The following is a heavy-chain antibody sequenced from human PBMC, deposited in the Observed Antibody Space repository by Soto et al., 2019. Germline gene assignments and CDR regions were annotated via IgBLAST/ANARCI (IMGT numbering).Heavy chain of an antibody. J-gene: IGHJ4*02. CDR2: IYYSGST. CDR1: GGSIRSRRYY. D-gene: IGHD3-3*01. CDR3: ARTRFLAWPYDGGFDY. Sequence: CVILSLPCTVSGGSIRSRRYYWGCIRQTPGKGLEWIGWIYYSGSTYYNPSLKSRVTISVDTSKNQFSLKLSSVTAADTAVYYCARTRFLAWPYDGGFDYRGQGTQVTVSS. V-gene: IGHV4-39*01.